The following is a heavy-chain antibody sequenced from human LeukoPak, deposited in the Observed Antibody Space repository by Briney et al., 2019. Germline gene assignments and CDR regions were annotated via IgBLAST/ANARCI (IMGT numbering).Heavy chain of an antibody. CDR2: INPNSGGT. D-gene: IGHD5-12*01. CDR1: GYTFTGYY. Sequence: ASVKVSCKASGYTFTGYYMHWVRQAPGQGLEWMGWINPNSGGTNYAQKFQGRVTMTRDTSISTAYMELSRLRSDDTAVYYCAKIVGTSHDAFDIWGQGTMVTVSS. V-gene: IGHV1-2*02. J-gene: IGHJ3*02. CDR3: AKIVGTSHDAFDI.